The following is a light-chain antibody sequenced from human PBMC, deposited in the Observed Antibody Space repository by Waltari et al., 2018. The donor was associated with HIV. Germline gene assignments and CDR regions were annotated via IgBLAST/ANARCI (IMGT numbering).Light chain of an antibody. V-gene: IGLV2-23*02. CDR1: SSDIGGYNL. Sequence: QSALTQPASVSGSPGPSITISCTGTSSDIGGYNLVSWYQHHPDKAPKLIIYEVNVRPSGVSDRLSGSKSGNTASLTISGLQAGDEADYYCCSYAGSTTFVEFGGGTKLTVL. CDR3: CSYAGSTTFVE. CDR2: EVN. J-gene: IGLJ3*02.